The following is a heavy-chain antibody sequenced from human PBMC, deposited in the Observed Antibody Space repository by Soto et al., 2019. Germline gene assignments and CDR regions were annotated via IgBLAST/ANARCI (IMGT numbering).Heavy chain of an antibody. Sequence: ASVRVSCKASGYSFTSLDINWVRQTAGQGLEWMGWMQPSTGRTGYAQKFQGRVTMTRDTSINTAYMELTTLTSDDTAFYYCARGVSAGVDYWGQGTLVTVS. J-gene: IGHJ4*02. CDR3: ARGVSAGVDY. CDR1: GYSFTSLD. CDR2: MQPSTGRT. D-gene: IGHD1-26*01. V-gene: IGHV1-8*01.